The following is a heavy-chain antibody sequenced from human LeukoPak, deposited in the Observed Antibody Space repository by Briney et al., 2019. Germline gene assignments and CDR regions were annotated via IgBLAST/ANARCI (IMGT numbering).Heavy chain of an antibody. D-gene: IGHD1-26*01. CDR3: ARSYVYFDY. V-gene: IGHV4-31*03. CDR1: GGSISSGGYY. J-gene: IGHJ4*02. CDR2: IYYSESA. Sequence: SQTLSLTCTVSGGSISSGGYYWSWIRQHPGQGLEWIGYIYYSESAYYNPSLKSRVSISVDTSKNQFSLKLSSVTAADTAVYYCARSYVYFDYWGQGTLVTVSS.